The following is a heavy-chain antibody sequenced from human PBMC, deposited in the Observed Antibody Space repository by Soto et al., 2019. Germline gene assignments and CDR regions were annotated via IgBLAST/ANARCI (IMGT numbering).Heavy chain of an antibody. Sequence: GRSLRLSCAASGFTFSDYVMHWVRQAPDKGLEWVAVIWYRGRDIFYADSVKGRFTISRDNFKNTLYLQLNSLRAEDTAVYYCARDQGGQSGNFIFDNWGQGTLVTVSS. CDR3: ARDQGGQSGNFIFDN. CDR1: GFTFSDYV. J-gene: IGHJ4*02. CDR2: IWYRGRDI. D-gene: IGHD1-26*01. V-gene: IGHV3-33*01.